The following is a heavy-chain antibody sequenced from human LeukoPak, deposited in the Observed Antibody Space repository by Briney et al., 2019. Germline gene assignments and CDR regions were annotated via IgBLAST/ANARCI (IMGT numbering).Heavy chain of an antibody. CDR3: ASVAVNY. J-gene: IGHJ4*02. CDR1: GFTFSTSR. Sequence: GGSLRLSCAASGFTFSTSRMEWVRQAPGKGLEWVSSISSGSDYMYYADSVKGRFTISRDNAKNSLYLQMSSLRAEDTAVYYCASVAVNYWGQGTLVTVSS. CDR2: ISSGSDYM. D-gene: IGHD6-19*01. V-gene: IGHV3-21*01.